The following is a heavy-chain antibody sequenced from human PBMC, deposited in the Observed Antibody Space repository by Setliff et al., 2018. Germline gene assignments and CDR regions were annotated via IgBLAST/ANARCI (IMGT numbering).Heavy chain of an antibody. CDR1: GGSISSGGYY. CDR3: ARGISFHLEWLL. J-gene: IGHJ4*02. CDR2: IYYSGNT. V-gene: IGHV4-31*03. D-gene: IGHD3-3*01. Sequence: PSETLSLTCTVSGGSISSGGYYWSWIRQHPGKGLEWIGYIYYSGNTYYNPSLKSRVTISVDRSKNQFSLKLSSVTAADTAVYYCARGISFHLEWLLWGQGTLVTVSS.